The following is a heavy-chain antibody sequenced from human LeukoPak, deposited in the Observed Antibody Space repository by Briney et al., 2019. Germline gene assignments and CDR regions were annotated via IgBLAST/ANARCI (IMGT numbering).Heavy chain of an antibody. CDR1: GFTFSGSA. CDR2: IRSKANSYAT. V-gene: IGHV3-73*01. D-gene: IGHD3-22*01. Sequence: GGSLKLSCAASGFTFSGSAMRWVRQASGKGLEWVVRIRSKANSYATAYAASVKGRFTISRDDSKNTAYLQMNSLKTEDTAVYYCTVNYYDSSGYYPFDYWGQGTLVTVSS. CDR3: TVNYYDSSGYYPFDY. J-gene: IGHJ4*02.